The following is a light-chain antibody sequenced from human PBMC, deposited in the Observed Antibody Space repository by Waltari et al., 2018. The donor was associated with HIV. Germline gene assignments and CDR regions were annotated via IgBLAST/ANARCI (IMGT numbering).Light chain of an antibody. CDR3: QQHDTSLYS. V-gene: IGKV3-20*01. CDR1: QSLTGTS. Sequence: IVLTQSPGTLSLSPGQRATLSCRASQSLTGTSLAWYQQIPGQPPRLLIYGASNRATRIPDRFTAFGSGTDFTLPISEPEPADSAIYFCQQHDTSLYSFGQGTRLEIK. J-gene: IGKJ2*03. CDR2: GAS.